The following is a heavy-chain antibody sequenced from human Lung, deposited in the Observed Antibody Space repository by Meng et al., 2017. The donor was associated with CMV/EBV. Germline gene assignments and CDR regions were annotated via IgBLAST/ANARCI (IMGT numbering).Heavy chain of an antibody. V-gene: IGHV7-4-1*02. CDR1: GYTFTRYP. Sequence: QVQRVQSGPELKKPGAPVKVSCKSSGYTFTRYPMNWVRQAPGQWLEWMGWISTNTGNPTYAQGFTGRFVFSVDTSVSTAYLQISSLKAEDTAVYYCGTLKYTSGFYGPAYWGQGALVTVSS. J-gene: IGHJ4*02. D-gene: IGHD6-19*01. CDR2: ISTNTGNP. CDR3: GTLKYTSGFYGPAY.